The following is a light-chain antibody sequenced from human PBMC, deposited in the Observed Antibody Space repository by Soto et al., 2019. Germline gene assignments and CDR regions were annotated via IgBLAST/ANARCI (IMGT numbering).Light chain of an antibody. Sequence: EIVLTQSPDTLSLSPGEGATLSCRASHSVSTSYLAWYQQKPGQAPRLIIYAASSRATGIPDRFRGRGSGTDFTLTISRLEPEDFAVYYCQQYGGSPPYTFGQGTKLEIK. V-gene: IGKV3-20*01. CDR3: QQYGGSPPYT. CDR1: HSVSTSY. J-gene: IGKJ2*01. CDR2: AAS.